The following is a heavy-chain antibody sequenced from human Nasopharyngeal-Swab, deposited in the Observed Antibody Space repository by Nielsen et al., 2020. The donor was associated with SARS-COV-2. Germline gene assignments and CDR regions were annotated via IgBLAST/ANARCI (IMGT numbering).Heavy chain of an antibody. J-gene: IGHJ4*02. CDR3: AKDQGDGYNTDY. D-gene: IGHD5-24*01. V-gene: IGHV3-30-3*01. Sequence: GESLKISCAASGFTFSSYAMHWVRQAPGKGLEWVAVISYDGSNKYYADSVKGRFTISRDNSKNTLYLQMNSLRAEDTAVYYCAKDQGDGYNTDYWGQGTLVTVSS. CDR2: ISYDGSNK. CDR1: GFTFSSYA.